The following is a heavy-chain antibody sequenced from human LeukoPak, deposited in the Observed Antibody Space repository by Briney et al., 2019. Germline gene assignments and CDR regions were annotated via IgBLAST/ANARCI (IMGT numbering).Heavy chain of an antibody. CDR2: IYSGGST. CDR3: ASGSKDDYYYGMDV. J-gene: IGHJ6*02. Sequence: GGSLRLSCAASGFTFSSYAMSWVRQAPGKGLEWVSVIYSGGSTDYADSVKGRFTISRDKSKNTVYVQMSSLRTEDTAVYYCASGSKDDYYYGMDVWGQGTTVTVSS. CDR1: GFTFSSYA. D-gene: IGHD5-24*01. V-gene: IGHV3-53*01.